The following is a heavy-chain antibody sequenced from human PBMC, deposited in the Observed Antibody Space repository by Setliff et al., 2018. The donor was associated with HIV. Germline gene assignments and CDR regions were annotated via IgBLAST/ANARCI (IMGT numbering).Heavy chain of an antibody. Sequence: PGGSLRLSCAASGFTFSSNAMSWVRQAPGKGLEWVSLIYADGAFTYYADSVEGRFTISRDNSRNRLYLQMNSLRAEDTAVYYCAKGVKWLDPWGQGTLVTVSS. CDR1: GFTFSSNA. D-gene: IGHD3-16*01. V-gene: IGHV3-23*03. CDR3: AKGVKWLDP. CDR2: IYADGAFT. J-gene: IGHJ5*02.